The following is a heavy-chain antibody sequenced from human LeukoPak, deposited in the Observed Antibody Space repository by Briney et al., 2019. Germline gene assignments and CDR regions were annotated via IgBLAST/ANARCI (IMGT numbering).Heavy chain of an antibody. CDR1: GYTFTSYG. Sequence: ASVKVSFKASGYTFTSYGIGWVRQAPGQGLEWMGWITPYNGNTNYVEKLQDRVTMTTDTSTSTAYMELRSLRSDDTAVYYCARDLMGGATGYWGQGTLVTVSS. V-gene: IGHV1-18*01. CDR2: ITPYNGNT. CDR3: ARDLMGGATGY. J-gene: IGHJ4*02. D-gene: IGHD1-26*01.